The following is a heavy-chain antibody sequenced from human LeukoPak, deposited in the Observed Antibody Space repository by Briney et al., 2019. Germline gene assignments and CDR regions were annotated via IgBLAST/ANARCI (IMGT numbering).Heavy chain of an antibody. D-gene: IGHD3-22*01. Sequence: SETLSLTCTVSGGSISSYYWSWIRQPPGKGLEWIGYIYYSGSTNYNPSLKSRVTISVDTSKNQSSLKLSSVTAADTAVYYCARDSNYDSENWFDPWGQGTLVTVSS. CDR1: GGSISSYY. CDR3: ARDSNYDSENWFDP. CDR2: IYYSGST. V-gene: IGHV4-59*01. J-gene: IGHJ5*02.